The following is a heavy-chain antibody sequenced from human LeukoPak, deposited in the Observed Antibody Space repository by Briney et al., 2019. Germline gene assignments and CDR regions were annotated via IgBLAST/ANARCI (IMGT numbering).Heavy chain of an antibody. Sequence: GGSLRLSCAASGFTFSSYWMNWARQAPGKGLEWVASINHNGNVYYYVDSVKGRFTISRDNAKNSLYLQMSNLRAEDTAVYFCARGGGLDVWGQGATVTVSS. V-gene: IGHV3-7*03. D-gene: IGHD3-16*01. CDR2: INHNGNVY. J-gene: IGHJ6*02. CDR1: GFTFSSYW. CDR3: ARGGGLDV.